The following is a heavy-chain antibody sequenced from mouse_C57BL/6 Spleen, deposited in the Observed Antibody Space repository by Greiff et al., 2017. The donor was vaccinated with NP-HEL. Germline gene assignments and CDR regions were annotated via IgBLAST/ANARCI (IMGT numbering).Heavy chain of an antibody. D-gene: IGHD1-1*01. CDR3: ARGLYYGSSYSDY. Sequence: QVQLQQPGAELVMPGASVKLSCKASGYTFTSYWMHWVKQRPGQGLEWIGEIDPSDSYTNYNQKFKGKSTLTVDKSSSTAYMQLSSLTSEDSAVYDSARGLYYGSSYSDYWGQGTTLTVSS. J-gene: IGHJ2*01. V-gene: IGHV1-69*01. CDR2: IDPSDSYT. CDR1: GYTFTSYW.